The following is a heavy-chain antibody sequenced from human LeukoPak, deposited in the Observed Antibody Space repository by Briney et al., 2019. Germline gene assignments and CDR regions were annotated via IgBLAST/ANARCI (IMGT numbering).Heavy chain of an antibody. CDR3: ASAVGTVVYYYYMDV. Sequence: GGSLRLSCAASGFTFSSYAMSWVRQAPGKGLEWVSAISGSGGSTYYADSVKGRFTISRDNAKNSLYLQMTSLRAEDTAVYYCASAVGTVVYYYYMDVWGKGTTVSVSS. D-gene: IGHD2-15*01. CDR2: ISGSGGST. CDR1: GFTFSSYA. V-gene: IGHV3-23*01. J-gene: IGHJ6*03.